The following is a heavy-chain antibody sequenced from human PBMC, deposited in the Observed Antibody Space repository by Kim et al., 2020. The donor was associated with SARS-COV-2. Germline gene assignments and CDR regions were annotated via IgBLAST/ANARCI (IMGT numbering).Heavy chain of an antibody. Sequence: SETLSLTCTVSGGSISSGGYYWSWIRQHPGQGLEWIGYIYYSGSTYYNPSLKSRVTISVDTSKNQCSLKLSSVTAADTAVYYCAGDPLKNPVPLGYYYYYGRDVWGQGTTDTVSS. CDR3: AGDPLKNPVPLGYYYYYGRDV. CDR1: GGSISSGGYY. V-gene: IGHV4-31*03. J-gene: IGHJ6*02. CDR2: IYYSGST.